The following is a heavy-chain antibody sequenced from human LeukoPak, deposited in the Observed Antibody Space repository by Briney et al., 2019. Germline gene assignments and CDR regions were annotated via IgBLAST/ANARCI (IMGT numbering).Heavy chain of an antibody. D-gene: IGHD3-10*01. CDR3: ARVTVIGNDAFDI. CDR1: GGSISSGSYY. CDR2: IYTSGST. Sequence: SQTLSLTCTVSGGSISSGSYYWSWIRQPAGKGLEWIGRIYTSGSTNYNPSLQSRVSISVDASKNRFSLKLSSVTAADTAAYYCARVTVIGNDAFDIWGQGTMVTVSS. J-gene: IGHJ3*02. V-gene: IGHV4-61*02.